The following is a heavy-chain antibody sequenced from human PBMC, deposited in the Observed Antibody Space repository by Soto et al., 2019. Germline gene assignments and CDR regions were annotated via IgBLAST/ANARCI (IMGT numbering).Heavy chain of an antibody. D-gene: IGHD6-13*01. V-gene: IGHV1-69*13. J-gene: IGHJ6*02. CDR1: GGTFSSYA. CDR3: ARWPSAAGPYYYYGMDV. Sequence: SVKVSCKASGGTFSSYAISWVRQAPGQGLEWMGGIIPIFGTANYAQKFQGRVTITADESTSTAYMELGSLRSEDTAVYYCARWPSAAGPYYYYGMDVWGQGTTVTVSS. CDR2: IIPIFGTA.